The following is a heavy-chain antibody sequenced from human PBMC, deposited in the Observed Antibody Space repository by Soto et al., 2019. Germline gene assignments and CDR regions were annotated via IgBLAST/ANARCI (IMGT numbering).Heavy chain of an antibody. CDR3: ARGNGMILAVQGDAPDKYYLDS. CDR2: INHSGNI. CDR1: GGSFGGYY. D-gene: IGHD3-22*01. J-gene: IGHJ4*02. V-gene: IGHV4-34*01. Sequence: LSLTGAVYGGSFGGYYWSWIRQSPGKGLEWIGEINHSGNINYNPSLKSRVAISVDTSKNQFSLKLRSVTAADTAIYYCARGNGMILAVQGDAPDKYYLDSWSQGTLVTVSS.